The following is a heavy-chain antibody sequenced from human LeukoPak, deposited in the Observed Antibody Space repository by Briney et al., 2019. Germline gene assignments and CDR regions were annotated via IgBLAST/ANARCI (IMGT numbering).Heavy chain of an antibody. D-gene: IGHD2-8*02. CDR2: VNSDGSST. V-gene: IGHV3-74*01. J-gene: IGHJ4*02. Sequence: GGSLRLSCAASGFTFSDYWMYWVRQASGKGLVWVSRVNSDGSSTSSADSVKGRFTISRDNAKNTLYLQMNSLRAEDTAVYYCARAPPGSSGGYFDYWGQGALVTVSS. CDR1: GFTFSDYW. CDR3: ARAPPGSSGGYFDY.